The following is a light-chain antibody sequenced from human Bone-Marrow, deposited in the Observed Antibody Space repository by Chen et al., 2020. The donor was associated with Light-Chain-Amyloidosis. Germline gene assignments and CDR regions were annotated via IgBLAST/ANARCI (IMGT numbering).Light chain of an antibody. CDR1: DLPTKY. Sequence: SYELTQPPSVLVSPGQTARNTCSGDDLPTKYAYWYQQKPGQAPVLVIHRDTERPSGISERFSGSSSGTTAALTISVVQAEDEAYYHCQPADSCGNYEVIFGVGTKLTVL. J-gene: IGLJ2*01. CDR3: QPADSCGNYEVI. CDR2: RDT. V-gene: IGLV3-25*03.